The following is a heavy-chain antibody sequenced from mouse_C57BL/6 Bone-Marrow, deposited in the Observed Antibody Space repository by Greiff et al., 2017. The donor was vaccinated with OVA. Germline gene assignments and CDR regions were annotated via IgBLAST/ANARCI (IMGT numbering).Heavy chain of an antibody. Sequence: VQLQQSGAELVKPGASVKISCKASGYTFTDYYINWVKQRPGQGLEWIGKIGPGSGSTYYNEKFKGKATLTADKSSSTAYMQLSSLTSEDAAVYFCARETYYSNYGGGFAMDYWGQGTSVTVSS. CDR1: GYTFTDYY. D-gene: IGHD2-5*01. J-gene: IGHJ4*01. CDR2: IGPGSGST. V-gene: IGHV1-77*01. CDR3: ARETYYSNYGGGFAMDY.